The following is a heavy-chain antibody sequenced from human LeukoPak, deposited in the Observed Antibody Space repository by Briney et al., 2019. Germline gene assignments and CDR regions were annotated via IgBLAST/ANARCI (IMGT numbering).Heavy chain of an antibody. CDR2: INPNSGGT. CDR3: ARVFGVWELGGFDY. CDR1: RYTFTRYY. Sequence: ASVQVSCKACRYTFTRYYMHWVRQAPGQGLEWMGGINPNSGGTNYAQKFQGRVTMTRDTSISTAYMELSRLRSDDTAVYYCARVFGVWELGGFDYWGQGTLVTVSS. J-gene: IGHJ4*02. V-gene: IGHV1-2*02. D-gene: IGHD1-26*01.